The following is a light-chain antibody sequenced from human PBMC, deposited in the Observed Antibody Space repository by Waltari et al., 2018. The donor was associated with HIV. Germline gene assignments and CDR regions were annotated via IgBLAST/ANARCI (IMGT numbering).Light chain of an antibody. CDR3: QAWDSNTVV. Sequence: SYELTQPPSVSVSPGQTASITCSGDKLGNKYVCWYQQKPGQSPVLVIYQDNKRPSGIRWRVAGSNSGITATLTISGTQAMVEADYYWQAWDSNTVVFGGGTKLTVL. CDR1: KLGNKY. J-gene: IGLJ3*02. V-gene: IGLV3-1*01. CDR2: QDN.